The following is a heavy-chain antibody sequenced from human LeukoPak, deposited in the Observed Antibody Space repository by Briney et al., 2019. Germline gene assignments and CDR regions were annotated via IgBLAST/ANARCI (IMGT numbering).Heavy chain of an antibody. D-gene: IGHD1-26*01. CDR2: INPSGDFR. CDR3: ARDYSGQWEQLTGWWIDP. J-gene: IGHJ5*02. V-gene: IGHV1-46*01. CDR1: GYTFGTHW. Sequence: ASVKVSCKPSGYTFGTHWMHWVRQAPGQGLEWMAIINPSGDFRSYAQKFQGRVTVTRDMSTRTVYTELSDLRPEDTALYYCARDYSGQWEQLTGWWIDPWGQGTLVIVSS.